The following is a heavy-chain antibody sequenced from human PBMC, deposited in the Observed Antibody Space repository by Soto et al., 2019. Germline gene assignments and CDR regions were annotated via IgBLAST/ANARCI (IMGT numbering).Heavy chain of an antibody. CDR2: ISYDGSNK. V-gene: IGHV3-30*18. CDR3: AKDLGYSYGYYYGMDV. D-gene: IGHD5-18*01. CDR1: GFTFSSYG. J-gene: IGHJ6*02. Sequence: GGSLRLSCAASGFTFSSYGMHWVRQAPGKGLEWVAVISYDGSNKYYADSVKGRFTISRDNSKNTLYLQMNSLRAEDTAVYYCAKDLGYSYGYYYGMDVWGQGTTVTAP.